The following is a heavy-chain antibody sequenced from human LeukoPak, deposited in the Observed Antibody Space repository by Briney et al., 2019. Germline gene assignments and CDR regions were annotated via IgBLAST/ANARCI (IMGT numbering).Heavy chain of an antibody. CDR2: ISSSSGYV. Sequence: GGSLRLSCAASGFTFSSYSMNWVRQAPGKGLEWVSSISSSSGYVYYADSMKGRFTISRDNAKNSLYLQMNSLRAEDTAVYYCVRERDYYDSGGPYMDVWGKGTTVTVSS. CDR3: VRERDYYDSGGPYMDV. CDR1: GFTFSSYS. J-gene: IGHJ6*03. V-gene: IGHV3-21*01. D-gene: IGHD3-22*01.